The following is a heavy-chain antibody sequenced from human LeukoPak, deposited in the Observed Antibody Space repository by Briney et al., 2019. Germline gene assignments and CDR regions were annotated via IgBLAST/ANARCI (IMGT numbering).Heavy chain of an antibody. Sequence: GGSLRLSCAASGFTFSSHSMNWVRQAPGKGLEWVSAISGSGGSTYYADSVKGRFTISRDNSKNTLYLQMNSLRAEDTAVYYCAMNPSYSSIDYWGQGTLVTVSS. CDR2: ISGSGGST. CDR1: GFTFSSHS. V-gene: IGHV3-23*01. D-gene: IGHD6-13*01. CDR3: AMNPSYSSIDY. J-gene: IGHJ4*02.